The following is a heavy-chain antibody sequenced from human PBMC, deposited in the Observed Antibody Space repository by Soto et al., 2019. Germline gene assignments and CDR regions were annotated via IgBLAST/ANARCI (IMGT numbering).Heavy chain of an antibody. V-gene: IGHV4-39*01. CDR2: IYYSGST. CDR3: ARSDYDILTGQTPSHAFDI. Sequence: SETLSLTCTVSGGSISSSSYYWGWIRQPPGKGLEWIGSIYYSGSTYYNPSLKSRVTISVDTSKNQFSLKLSSVTAADTAVYYCARSDYDILTGQTPSHAFDIWGQGTMVTVSS. CDR1: GGSISSSSYY. D-gene: IGHD3-9*01. J-gene: IGHJ3*02.